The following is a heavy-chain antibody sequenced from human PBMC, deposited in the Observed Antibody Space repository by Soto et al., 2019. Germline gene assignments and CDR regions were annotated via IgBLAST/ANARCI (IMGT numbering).Heavy chain of an antibody. V-gene: IGHV3-33*01. J-gene: IGHJ4*02. Sequence: QVQLVESGGGVVQPGRSLRLSCVASGLTFSTQGMHWVRQAPGKGLEWVGVIYNDGSTTYYADSVKGRFTISRDNSKNTLYLKMNSLRAEDTAVYYCARNPSGVDIASTKDWGQGTLVTVSS. D-gene: IGHD5-12*01. CDR2: IYNDGSTT. CDR1: GLTFSTQG. CDR3: ARNPSGVDIASTKD.